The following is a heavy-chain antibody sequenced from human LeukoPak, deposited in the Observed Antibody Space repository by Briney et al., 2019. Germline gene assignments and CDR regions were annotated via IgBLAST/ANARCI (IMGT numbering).Heavy chain of an antibody. CDR2: MFYSGST. J-gene: IGHJ4*02. CDR3: ARRGITYSTSFFDS. D-gene: IGHD2-2*01. CDR1: GGSISGSHYF. Sequence: SETLSLTCTVSGGSISGSHYFWGWIRRPPGKGLEWIGHMFYSGSTYYNPPLKSRVTIVDTSENQFSLTLNSVTATDTAIYYCARRGITYSTSFFDSWGQGTLVTVSS. V-gene: IGHV4-39*01.